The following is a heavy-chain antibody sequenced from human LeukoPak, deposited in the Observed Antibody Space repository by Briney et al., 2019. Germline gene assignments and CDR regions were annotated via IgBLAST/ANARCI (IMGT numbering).Heavy chain of an antibody. Sequence: WETLSLTCSVSGASISRDYWSWIRQSPGKTLEWIGYIYHNGDSTYNPSLKNRVTMSIDTSKNQFSLEVTSVTAADTAVEYCARYCRNNDYFLDYWGQGTPVTVSS. D-gene: IGHD4/OR15-4a*01. CDR3: ARYCRNNDYFLDY. V-gene: IGHV4-59*01. J-gene: IGHJ4*02. CDR2: IYHNGDS. CDR1: GASISRDY.